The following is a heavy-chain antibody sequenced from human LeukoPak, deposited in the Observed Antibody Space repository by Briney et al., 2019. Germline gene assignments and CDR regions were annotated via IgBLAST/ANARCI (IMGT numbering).Heavy chain of an antibody. CDR1: GYTFTGYY. CDR2: INPNSGGT. D-gene: IGHD1-7*01. CDR3: AREGPGTSYYYYYYYMDV. J-gene: IGHJ6*03. V-gene: IGHV1-2*02. Sequence: GASVKVSCKASGYTFTGYYMHWVRQAPGQGLEWMGWINPNSGGTNYAQKFQGRVTMTRDTSISTAYMELSRLRSDDTAVYYCAREGPGTSYYYYYYYMDVWGKGTTVTVSS.